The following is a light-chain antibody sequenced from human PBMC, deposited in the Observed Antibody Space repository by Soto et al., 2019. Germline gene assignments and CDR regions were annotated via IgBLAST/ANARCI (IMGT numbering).Light chain of an antibody. CDR1: QGITNY. V-gene: IGKV1-27*01. CDR2: AAS. J-gene: IGKJ1*01. CDR3: QKYNSAPRT. Sequence: DIRMTKSPSSLSASATARATITCRASQGITNYLAWYQQRPGKVPKLLIYAASTLQSGVPSRFSGSGSGTDFTLTISSLQPEDVATYYCQKYNSAPRTFGQGTKVDIK.